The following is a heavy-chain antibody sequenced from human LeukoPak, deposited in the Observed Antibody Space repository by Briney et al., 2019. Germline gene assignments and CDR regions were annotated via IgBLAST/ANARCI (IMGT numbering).Heavy chain of an antibody. CDR3: ARVFGRRAFDI. Sequence: GGSLRLSCAASGFTVSSNYMSWVRQAPGKGLEWVSVIYSGGSTYYADSVKGRFTISRDNSKNTLYLQMNSLRAEDTAVYYWARVFGRRAFDIWGQGTMVTVSS. CDR1: GFTVSSNY. D-gene: IGHD3-16*01. J-gene: IGHJ3*02. V-gene: IGHV3-53*01. CDR2: IYSGGST.